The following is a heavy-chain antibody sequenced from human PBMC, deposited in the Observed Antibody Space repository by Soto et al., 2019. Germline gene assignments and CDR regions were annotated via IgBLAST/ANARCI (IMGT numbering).Heavy chain of an antibody. CDR1: TGSISSGGYY. CDR3: ARGVYSGSGVIWLDP. CDR2: IYYSGTT. J-gene: IGHJ5*02. Sequence: SETLSLTCTVSTGSISSGGYYWSWIRQHPGKGLEWIGYIYYSGTTYYNPSLQSRLTMAVDTSENQFSLKLSSLTAADTAVYYCARGVYSGSGVIWLDPWGPGTLVTVSS. D-gene: IGHD3-10*01. V-gene: IGHV4-31*03.